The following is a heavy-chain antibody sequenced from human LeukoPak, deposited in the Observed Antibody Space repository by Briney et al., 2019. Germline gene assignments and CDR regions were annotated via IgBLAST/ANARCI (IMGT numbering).Heavy chain of an antibody. V-gene: IGHV6-1*01. Sequence: SRTLSLSCAISGDSVSSNSVAWNWIRQSPSRGLEWLGRAFSRSRGGRDYAISVRSRINIDTDTSRNRFSLQLSSVTPEDTAVYYCARGTNSTFDVWGQGTMVIVSS. J-gene: IGHJ3*01. D-gene: IGHD1-7*01. CDR1: GDSVSSNSVA. CDR2: AFSRSRGGR. CDR3: ARGTNSTFDV.